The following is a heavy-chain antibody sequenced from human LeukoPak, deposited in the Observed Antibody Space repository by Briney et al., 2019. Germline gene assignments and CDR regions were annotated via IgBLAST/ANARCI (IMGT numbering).Heavy chain of an antibody. D-gene: IGHD3-10*01. Sequence: GGSLRLSCAASGFTFNSYSINWVRQAPGKGLEWVSYISSSSNTIYYADSVKGRFTISRDNAKNSLYLQMNSLRAEDTALYYCAKDLYGSGSYTLFDYWGQGTLVTVSS. CDR2: ISSSSNTI. J-gene: IGHJ4*02. CDR1: GFTFNSYS. CDR3: AKDLYGSGSYTLFDY. V-gene: IGHV3-48*01.